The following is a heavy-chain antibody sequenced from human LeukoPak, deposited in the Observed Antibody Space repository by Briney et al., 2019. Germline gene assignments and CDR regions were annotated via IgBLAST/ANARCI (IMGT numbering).Heavy chain of an antibody. CDR3: ARIIAGRLDF. CDR2: LYYSGST. CDR1: GGSISPYY. Sequence: SETLSLTCTVSGGSISPYYWSWIRQSPGKGLEWIGDLYYSGSTNYDPSLKSRVTISLDTSKNQFSLKLTSVTAADTAVYYCARIIAGRLDFWGQGTLVTVSS. J-gene: IGHJ4*02. V-gene: IGHV4-59*01. D-gene: IGHD6-6*01.